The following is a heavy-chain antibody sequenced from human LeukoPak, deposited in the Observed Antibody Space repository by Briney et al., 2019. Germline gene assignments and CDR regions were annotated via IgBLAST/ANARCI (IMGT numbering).Heavy chain of an antibody. CDR2: ISGDGGST. J-gene: IGHJ6*02. Sequence: GGSLRLSCAASGFTFDDYAMHWVRQAPGKGLEWVSLISGDGGSTYYADSAKGRFTISRDNSKNSLYLQMNSLRTEDTALYYCATNVVVPAAMSYYYYGMDVWGQGTTVTVSS. CDR3: ATNVVVPAAMSYYYYGMDV. V-gene: IGHV3-43*02. CDR1: GFTFDDYA. D-gene: IGHD2-2*01.